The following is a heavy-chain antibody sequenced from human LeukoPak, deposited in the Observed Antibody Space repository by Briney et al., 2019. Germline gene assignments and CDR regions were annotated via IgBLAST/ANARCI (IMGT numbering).Heavy chain of an antibody. CDR3: ARSWWGTDWSLSDNWFDP. Sequence: GASVKVSCKTSGFSFTTYYLHWVRQAPGQGLKWMAMINPSGGSTNYAQEFQGRLTMTRDTSTSTVYMELTSLRSDDTALYYCARSWWGTDWSLSDNWFDPWGQGTLVTVSS. V-gene: IGHV1-46*01. D-gene: IGHD3-9*01. J-gene: IGHJ5*02. CDR1: GFSFTTYY. CDR2: INPSGGST.